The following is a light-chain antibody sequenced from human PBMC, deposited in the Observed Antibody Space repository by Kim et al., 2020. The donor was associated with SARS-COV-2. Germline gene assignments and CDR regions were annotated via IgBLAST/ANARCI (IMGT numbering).Light chain of an antibody. CDR1: QSVSSSY. J-gene: IGKJ1*01. Sequence: SPGERATLSCRASQSVSSSYLAWYQQKPGQAPRLLIYGASSRATGIPDRFSGSGSGTDFTLPISRLEPEDFAVYDCQQYVSSPRTFGQGTTVDI. V-gene: IGKV3-20*01. CDR3: QQYVSSPRT. CDR2: GAS.